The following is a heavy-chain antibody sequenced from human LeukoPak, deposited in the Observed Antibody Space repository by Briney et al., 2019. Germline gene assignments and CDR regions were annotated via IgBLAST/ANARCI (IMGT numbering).Heavy chain of an antibody. CDR3: ARRSSGWYLPDY. CDR1: GYTFTGYY. V-gene: IGHV1-2*02. D-gene: IGHD6-19*01. J-gene: IGHJ4*02. CDR2: INPNSGGT. Sequence: GASVKLSCKASGYTFTGYYMHWVRQAPGPGLEWMGWINPNSGGTNYAQKFQGRVTMTRDTSISTAYMELSRLRSDDTAVYYCARRSSGWYLPDYWGQGTLVTVSS.